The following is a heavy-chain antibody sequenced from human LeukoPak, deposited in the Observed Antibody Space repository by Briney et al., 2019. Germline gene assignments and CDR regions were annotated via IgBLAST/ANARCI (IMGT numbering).Heavy chain of an antibody. V-gene: IGHV1-69*05. CDR3: ARDALFYYGSGNYFDY. CDR2: IIPIFGTA. D-gene: IGHD3-10*01. CDR1: GGTFSSYA. Sequence: ASVKVSCKASGGTFSSYAISWVRQAPGQGLEWMGRIIPIFGTANYAQKFQGRVAITTDESTSTAYMELSSLRSEDTAVYYCARDALFYYGSGNYFDYWGQGTLVTVSS. J-gene: IGHJ4*02.